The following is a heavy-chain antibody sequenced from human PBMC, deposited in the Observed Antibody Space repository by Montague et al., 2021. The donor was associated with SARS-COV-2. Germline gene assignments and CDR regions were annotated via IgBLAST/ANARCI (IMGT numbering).Heavy chain of an antibody. V-gene: IGHV4-39*07. CDR1: GGAISSSSYY. CDR3: ARDTRITMLVVVNRYGMDV. D-gene: IGHD3-22*01. J-gene: IGHJ6*02. Sequence: SETLSLTCTVSGGAISSSSYYWGWIRQPQGKGLEWIVSIYYSGSTYSNPSLKIRVTISVDTSKNQFSLQLSSVTAADTAVYYCARDTRITMLVVVNRYGMDVWGQGTPVTVSS. CDR2: IYYSGST.